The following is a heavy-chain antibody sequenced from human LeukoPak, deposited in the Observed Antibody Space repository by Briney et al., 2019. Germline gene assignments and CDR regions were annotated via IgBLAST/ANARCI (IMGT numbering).Heavy chain of an antibody. CDR2: INQDGSVK. J-gene: IGHJ4*02. Sequence: PGGSLRLSCGASGFIFITYWMSWVRQAPGKGLEWVANINQDGSVKYYVDSLKGRITIYRDNAKNSVYLQMDSLRAEDTALYYCARIGYSSSSNDYWGQGTLVTVSS. CDR3: ARIGYSSSSNDY. D-gene: IGHD6-6*01. CDR1: GFIFITYW. V-gene: IGHV3-7*01.